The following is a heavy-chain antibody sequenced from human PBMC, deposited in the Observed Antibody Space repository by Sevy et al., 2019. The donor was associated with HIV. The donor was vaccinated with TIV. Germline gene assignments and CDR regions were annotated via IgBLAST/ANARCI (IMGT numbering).Heavy chain of an antibody. D-gene: IGHD3-22*01. Sequence: GGSLRLSCAASGITLTTYWMHWVRQAPGKGLVWVSRINNDGSSTSYAESVKGRFTISRDNGKNTLYLQMKSLRVEDTAVYFCSRGLYYYDMRGHQEPGDYWGQGVLVTVSS. V-gene: IGHV3-74*01. CDR1: GITLTTYW. J-gene: IGHJ4*02. CDR3: SRGLYYYDMRGHQEPGDY. CDR2: INNDGSST.